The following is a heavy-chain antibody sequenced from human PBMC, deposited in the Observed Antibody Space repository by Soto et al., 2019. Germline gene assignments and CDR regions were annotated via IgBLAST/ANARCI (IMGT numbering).Heavy chain of an antibody. CDR2: ISGSGDIT. Sequence: EVQLLESGGGLVQPGGSLRLSCAASGFTFSSYAMSWVRQAPGKGLEWVSTISGSGDITYYADSVKGRFTISRDNSKNTLDLHMNSRRAEDTAVYYCAKVVSGAHWGDTFDIWGPGTMVTVSS. V-gene: IGHV3-23*01. CDR1: GFTFSSYA. D-gene: IGHD5-12*01. J-gene: IGHJ3*02. CDR3: AKVVSGAHWGDTFDI.